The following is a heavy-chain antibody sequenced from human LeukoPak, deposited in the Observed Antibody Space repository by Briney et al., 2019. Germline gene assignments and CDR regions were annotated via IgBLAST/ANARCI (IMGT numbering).Heavy chain of an antibody. V-gene: IGHV4-39*01. Sequence: KPSATLSLTCTVSGGSISSRSYYWGWLRQPPGKGLAWIGSIYYSGSTYYNPSLTSRVTISVDTSKHQFSLKLSSVPPADPAVYHCARRPARATAMASGSFDYWGQGTLVTVSS. J-gene: IGHJ4*02. CDR2: IYYSGST. CDR3: ARRPARATAMASGSFDY. D-gene: IGHD5-18*01. CDR1: GGSISSRSYY.